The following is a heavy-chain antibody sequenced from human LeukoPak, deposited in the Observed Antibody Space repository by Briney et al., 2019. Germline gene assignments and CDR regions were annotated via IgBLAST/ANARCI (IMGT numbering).Heavy chain of an antibody. CDR3: AREIYCSGGSCYEVRPNWFDP. CDR1: GGSFSGYY. J-gene: IGHJ5*02. CDR2: INHSGST. D-gene: IGHD2-15*01. V-gene: IGHV4-34*01. Sequence: PSETLSLTCAVYGGSFSGYYWSWIRQPPGKGLEWIGEINHSGSTNHNPSLKSRVTISVDTSKNQFSLKLSSVTAADTAVYYCAREIYCSGGSCYEVRPNWFDPWGQGTLVTVSS.